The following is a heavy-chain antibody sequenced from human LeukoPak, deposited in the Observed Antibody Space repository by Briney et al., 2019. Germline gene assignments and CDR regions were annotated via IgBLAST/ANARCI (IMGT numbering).Heavy chain of an antibody. Sequence: PSETLSLTCTVSGGSVSTGDFYWSWLRQPPGKGLEWIGYIYYSGSTYYKSSLKSRVSISLDTSRNQFSLKLRSVTAADTAVYYCGRVRDGYPGYFDYWGQGSLVTVSS. CDR1: GGSVSTGDFY. V-gene: IGHV4-30-4*01. CDR2: IYYSGST. J-gene: IGHJ4*02. D-gene: IGHD5-24*01. CDR3: GRVRDGYPGYFDY.